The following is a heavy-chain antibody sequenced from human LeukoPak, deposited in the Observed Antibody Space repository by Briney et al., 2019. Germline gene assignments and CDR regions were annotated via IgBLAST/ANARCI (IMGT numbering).Heavy chain of an antibody. V-gene: IGHV4-31*03. Sequence: SETLSLTCTVSGGSISSGGYYWSWIRQHPGKGLEWIGYIYYSGSTYYNPSLKSRVTISVDTSKNQFSLKLSSVTAADTAVYYCAGDYYDSSGYSLFGMDVWGQGTTVTVSS. CDR1: GGSISSGGYY. CDR2: IYYSGST. CDR3: AGDYYDSSGYSLFGMDV. J-gene: IGHJ6*02. D-gene: IGHD3-22*01.